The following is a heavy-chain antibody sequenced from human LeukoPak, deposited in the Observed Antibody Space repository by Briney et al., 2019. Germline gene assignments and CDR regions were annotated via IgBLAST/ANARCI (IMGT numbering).Heavy chain of an antibody. CDR3: ASALWPYGDYGAPVDY. Sequence: GASVKVSCKASGYSFTGYYMHWVRQAPGQGLEWMGWINPNSGATTYAQKFQGRVSLTRDTSISTAYMELSRLRSDDTAVYYCASALWPYGDYGAPVDYWGQGTLVTVSS. J-gene: IGHJ4*02. D-gene: IGHD4-17*01. CDR2: INPNSGAT. V-gene: IGHV1-2*02. CDR1: GYSFTGYY.